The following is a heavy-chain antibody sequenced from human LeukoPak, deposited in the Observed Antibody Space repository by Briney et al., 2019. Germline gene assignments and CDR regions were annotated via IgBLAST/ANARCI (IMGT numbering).Heavy chain of an antibody. D-gene: IGHD6-13*01. V-gene: IGHV3-23*01. J-gene: IGHJ3*01. CDR2: FCATDGSA. CDR1: GFTVRSYG. Sequence: GGSLRLSCAASGFTVRSYGMTWVRLAPGKGLEWVSAFCATDGSAQYAESVKGRFTISRDNSKNSLYLQMNSLRDEDTAVYYCAKARIAAAGTGAFDVWGQGTMVTVSS. CDR3: AKARIAAAGTGAFDV.